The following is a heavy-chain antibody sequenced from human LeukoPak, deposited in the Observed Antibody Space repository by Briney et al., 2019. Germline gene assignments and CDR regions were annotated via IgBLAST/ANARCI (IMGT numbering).Heavy chain of an antibody. V-gene: IGHV5-10-1*01. CDR1: GYTFTNYW. D-gene: IGHD3-22*01. CDR3: ARLPKYYYDESVASASFDI. J-gene: IGHJ3*02. CDR2: IDPSDSYT. Sequence: GESLRISCEASGYTFTNYWINWVRQMPGKGLEWMGRIDPSDSYTNYSPSLQGHVTISADNSIATASLQWSRLRASDTAIYYCARLPKYYYDESVASASFDIWGQGTMVTVSS.